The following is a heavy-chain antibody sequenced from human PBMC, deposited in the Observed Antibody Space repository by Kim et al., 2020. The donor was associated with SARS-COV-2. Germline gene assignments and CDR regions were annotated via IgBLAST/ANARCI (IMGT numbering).Heavy chain of an antibody. D-gene: IGHD3-3*01. J-gene: IGHJ3*01. CDR3: AHRRNDFWSGYRTVGNPDAFDV. CDR2: IYWDGEK. V-gene: IGHV2-5*02. Sequence: SGPTLVNPTQTLTLTCSFSGFSLSTAGEGVNWIRQPPGQTLEWLAVIYWDGEKRYRPSLKTRLTVTEDTSRSQVVLTLTDVDPGDTATYYCAHRRNDFWSGYRTVGNPDAFDVWGQGTKVFVSS. CDR1: GFSLSTAGEG.